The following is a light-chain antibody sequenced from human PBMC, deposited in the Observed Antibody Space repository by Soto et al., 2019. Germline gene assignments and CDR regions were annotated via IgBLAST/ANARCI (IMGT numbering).Light chain of an antibody. J-gene: IGKJ1*01. V-gene: IGKV1-5*01. Sequence: DIQMTQSPSTLSASVGDRVTITCRASQSISSWLAWYQQKPGKAPKLLIYDASSLESGVPSRFSGCGSGTEFTLTISSLQPDDFATYYCQQYNSYCTFGQGTKVEIK. CDR2: DAS. CDR1: QSISSW. CDR3: QQYNSYCT.